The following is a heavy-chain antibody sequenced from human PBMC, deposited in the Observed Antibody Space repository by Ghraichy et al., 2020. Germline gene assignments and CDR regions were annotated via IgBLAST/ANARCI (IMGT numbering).Heavy chain of an antibody. Sequence: GESLNISCAASGFTFSSYAMSWVRQAPGKGLEWVSAISGSGGSTYYADSVKGRFTISRDNSKNTLYLQMNSLRAEDTAVYYCANMPYDILTGYYFYFDYWGQGTLVTVSS. CDR2: ISGSGGST. CDR3: ANMPYDILTGYYFYFDY. D-gene: IGHD3-9*01. CDR1: GFTFSSYA. J-gene: IGHJ4*02. V-gene: IGHV3-23*01.